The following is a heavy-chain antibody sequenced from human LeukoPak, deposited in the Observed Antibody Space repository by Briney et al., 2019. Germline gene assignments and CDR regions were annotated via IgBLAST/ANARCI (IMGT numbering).Heavy chain of an antibody. CDR3: AREQQQLVNYFDY. D-gene: IGHD6-13*01. CDR1: GFTFSSYS. J-gene: IGHJ4*02. V-gene: IGHV3-21*01. CDR2: ISSSSSYI. Sequence: GGSLRLSCAASGFTFSSYSMNWVRQAPGKGLEWVSSISSSSSYIYYADSVKGRFTISRDNAKNSLYLQMNSLRAEDTAVYYCAREQQQLVNYFDYWGQGTLATVSS.